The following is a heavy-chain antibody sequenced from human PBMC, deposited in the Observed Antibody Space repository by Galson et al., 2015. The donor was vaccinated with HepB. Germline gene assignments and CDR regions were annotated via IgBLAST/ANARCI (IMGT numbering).Heavy chain of an antibody. V-gene: IGHV3-49*03. J-gene: IGHJ4*02. CDR3: ARGPRALPFAQWLPDF. CDR2: IRGDTYGGSR. CDR1: GFNFGDYT. D-gene: IGHD6-19*01. Sequence: SLRLSCAAFGFNFGDYTMSWFRQAPGKGLEWVGFIRGDTYGGSRKYAASVKGRFTISRDDSRGIAYLQMNSLKTEDTAVYYCARGPRALPFAQWLPDFWGQGTLVTVSS.